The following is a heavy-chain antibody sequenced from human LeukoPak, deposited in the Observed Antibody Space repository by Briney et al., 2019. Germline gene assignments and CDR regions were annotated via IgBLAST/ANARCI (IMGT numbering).Heavy chain of an antibody. CDR2: IYTSGST. D-gene: IGHD6-13*01. CDR3: ARDYSSSWYYYYYMDV. V-gene: IGHV4-4*07. Sequence: SETLSLTCTVSGGSISSYYWSWIRQPAGKGLEWIGRIYTSGSTNYNPSLKSRVTISVDTSKNQFSLKLSSVTAADTAVYYCARDYSSSWYYYYYMDVWGKGTTVTVSS. CDR1: GGSISSYY. J-gene: IGHJ6*03.